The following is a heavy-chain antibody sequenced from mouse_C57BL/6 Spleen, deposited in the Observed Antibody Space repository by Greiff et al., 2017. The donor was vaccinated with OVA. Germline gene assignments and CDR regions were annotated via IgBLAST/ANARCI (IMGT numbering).Heavy chain of an antibody. CDR1: GFTFSDYG. J-gene: IGHJ3*01. D-gene: IGHD2-3*01. CDR3: ANDGYYWFAY. CDR2: ICSGSSTI. V-gene: IGHV5-17*01. Sequence: EVQLMESGGGLVKPGASLTLSCAASGFTFSDYGMHWVRQAPGQGLEWVGYICSGSSTIYYADTMKGRFTISRDHANNTLFLQITSLRSEGAAMYYCANDGYYWFAYWGQGTLVTVSA.